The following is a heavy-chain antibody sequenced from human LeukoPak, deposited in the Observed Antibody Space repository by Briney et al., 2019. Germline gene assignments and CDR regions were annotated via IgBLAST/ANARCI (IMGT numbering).Heavy chain of an antibody. V-gene: IGHV4-34*01. D-gene: IGHD3-9*01. CDR3: ARYDILTGTDDY. J-gene: IGHJ4*02. CDR2: INHSGST. CDR1: GGSVSSYY. Sequence: SETLSLTCSVSGGSVSSYYWSWIRQPPGKGLEWIGEINHSGSTNYNPSLKSRVTISVDTSKNQFSLKLSSVTAADTAVYYCARYDILTGTDDYWGQGTLVTVSS.